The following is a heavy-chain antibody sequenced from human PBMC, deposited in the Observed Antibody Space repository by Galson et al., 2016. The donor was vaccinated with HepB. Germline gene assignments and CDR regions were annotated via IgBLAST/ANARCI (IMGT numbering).Heavy chain of an antibody. Sequence: SLRLSCAASGFTISRYWMHWVRQAPGKGLVWVSRIKNDGSDTSYADSVKGRFTISRDNAKNTLYLQMNTLRVEDTAVYYCAREIADTFGGADRFDPWGQGTLVTVSS. CDR1: GFTISRYW. V-gene: IGHV3-74*01. D-gene: IGHD3-16*01. J-gene: IGHJ5*02. CDR2: IKNDGSDT. CDR3: AREIADTFGGADRFDP.